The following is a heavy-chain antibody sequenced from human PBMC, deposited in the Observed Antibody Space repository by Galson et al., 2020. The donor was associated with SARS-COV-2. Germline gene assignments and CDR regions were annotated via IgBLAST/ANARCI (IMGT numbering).Heavy chain of an antibody. CDR1: GGSVSSSNYY. CDR3: TRDMVWAGNYYYMDV. D-gene: IGHD2-8*01. Sequence: SETLSLTCTVSGGSVSSSNYYWSWIRQPAGKGLEWIGRIYTSGSTNYNPSLKSRVTISVDTSKNQFSLKLSSVTAADTAVYFCTRDMVWAGNYYYMDVWGKGTTVTISS. J-gene: IGHJ6*03. CDR2: IYTSGST. V-gene: IGHV4-61*02.